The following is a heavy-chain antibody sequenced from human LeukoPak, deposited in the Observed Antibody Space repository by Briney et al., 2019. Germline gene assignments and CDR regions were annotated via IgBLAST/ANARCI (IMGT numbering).Heavy chain of an antibody. V-gene: IGHV4-59*01. D-gene: IGHD6-13*01. CDR1: GGSIRSYY. Sequence: SETLSLTCTVSGGSIRSYYWSWIRQPPGKGLEWIGYIYYSGSTNYNPSLKSRVTMSVDTSKNQFSLKLSSVTAADTAVYYCARYQTPIAAAGSRYTFDIWGQGTMVTVSS. CDR3: ARYQTPIAAAGSRYTFDI. J-gene: IGHJ3*02. CDR2: IYYSGST.